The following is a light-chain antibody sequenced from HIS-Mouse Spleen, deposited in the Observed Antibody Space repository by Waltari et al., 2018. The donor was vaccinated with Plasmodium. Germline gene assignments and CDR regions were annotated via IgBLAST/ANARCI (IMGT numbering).Light chain of an antibody. J-gene: IGLJ2*01. CDR2: QDS. Sequence: SYELTQPPSVSVSPGQTARITCSGDKLGYKYACWYQQKPGQSPVLVIYQDSKRPSGIPERFSGSNSWNTATLTISGTQAMDEADYYCQAWDSSTVVFGGGTKLTVL. CDR1: KLGYKY. CDR3: QAWDSSTVV. V-gene: IGLV3-1*01.